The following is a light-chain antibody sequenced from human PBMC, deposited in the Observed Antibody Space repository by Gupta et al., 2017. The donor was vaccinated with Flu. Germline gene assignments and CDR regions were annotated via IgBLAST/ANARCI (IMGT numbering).Light chain of an antibody. Sequence: RATLSCRASQSISTNYLAWHQQKPGQAPRLLIYGSSTRATGIPERCSGSGSGTDFTLTISRLEPEDSAVYFCQQYGGSPLYTFGQGTKLEIK. V-gene: IGKV3-20*01. CDR1: QSISTNY. CDR3: QQYGGSPLYT. J-gene: IGKJ2*01. CDR2: GSS.